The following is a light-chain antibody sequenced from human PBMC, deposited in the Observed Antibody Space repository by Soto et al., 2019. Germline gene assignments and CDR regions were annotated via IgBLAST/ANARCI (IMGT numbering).Light chain of an antibody. CDR1: ESVNSN. Sequence: EIVMTQSPATLSVSPGERATLSCRATESVNSNLAWYQQKPGQAPRLLIHGASTRATGIPARFSGSGSATEFTLTISSLQSEDFAVYYCQQYNNWPETFGQGTKVEIK. V-gene: IGKV3-15*01. CDR3: QQYNNWPET. CDR2: GAS. J-gene: IGKJ1*01.